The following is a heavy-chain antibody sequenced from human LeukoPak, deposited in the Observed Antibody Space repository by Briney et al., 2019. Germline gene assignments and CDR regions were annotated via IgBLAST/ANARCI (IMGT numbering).Heavy chain of an antibody. Sequence: SETLSLTCTVSDGSINSYYWSWIRQPPGKGLEWIGYIYYSGSTNYNPSLKSRVTISVDTSKNQFSLKLSSVTAADTAVYYCARLNCSSTSCYNDYWGQGTLVTVSS. D-gene: IGHD2-2*02. V-gene: IGHV4-59*01. CDR1: DGSINSYY. J-gene: IGHJ4*02. CDR2: IYYSGST. CDR3: ARLNCSSTSCYNDY.